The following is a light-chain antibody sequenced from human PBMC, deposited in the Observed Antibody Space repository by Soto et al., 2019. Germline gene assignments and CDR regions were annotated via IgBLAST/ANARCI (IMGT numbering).Light chain of an antibody. V-gene: IGKV1-39*01. CDR2: GGF. J-gene: IGKJ2*01. Sequence: DIQMTQSPSSLSASVGDRVTITCRASQSIRTSLNWYQQKPEKAPKLLIYGGFSLQSGAPSRFSGSGSGTDFTLTISSLQPEDFAVYYCQQSYSTPPTFGQGTKVEIK. CDR1: QSIRTS. CDR3: QQSYSTPPT.